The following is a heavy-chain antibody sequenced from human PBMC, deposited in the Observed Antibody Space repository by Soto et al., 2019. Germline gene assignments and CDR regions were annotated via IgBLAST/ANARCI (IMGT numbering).Heavy chain of an antibody. CDR3: ARGDSTDCSNGVCSFFYNHDMDV. D-gene: IGHD2-8*01. CDR2: INPKSGGT. Sequence: KVSCKASGYSFTDYHIHWVRQAPGQGLEWLGRINPKSGGTSTAQKFQGWVTMTTDTPISTASMELTRLTSDDTAIYYCARGDSTDCSNGVCSFFYNHDMDVWGQGTTVTVSS. J-gene: IGHJ6*02. V-gene: IGHV1-2*04. CDR1: GYSFTDYH.